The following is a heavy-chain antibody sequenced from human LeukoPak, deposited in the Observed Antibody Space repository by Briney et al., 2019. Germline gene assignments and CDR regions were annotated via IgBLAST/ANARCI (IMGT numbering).Heavy chain of an antibody. J-gene: IGHJ5*02. CDR1: GFTFSSYA. CDR2: ISGSGGST. CDR3: LTTFFYDFWSGYYRSGWLDP. D-gene: IGHD3-3*01. V-gene: IGHV3-23*01. Sequence: GGSLRLSCAASGFTFSSYAMSWVRQAPGKGLEWVSAISGSGGSTYYADSVKGRFTISRDNSKNTLYLQMNSLRAEDTAVYYCLTTFFYDFWSGYYRSGWLDPWGQGTLVTVSS.